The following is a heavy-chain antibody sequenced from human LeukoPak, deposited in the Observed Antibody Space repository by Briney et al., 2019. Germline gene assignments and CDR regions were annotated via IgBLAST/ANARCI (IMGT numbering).Heavy chain of an antibody. Sequence: GGSLRLSCAASGFTFSSYWMSWVRQAPGKGLEWVANIKQDGNEKYYVDSVKGRFTISRDNAKNSLYLQMNSLRDEDAAVYYCARYRSSHFVDYWGQGTLVTVSS. CDR2: IKQDGNEK. V-gene: IGHV3-7*01. CDR3: ARYRSSHFVDY. D-gene: IGHD6-6*01. CDR1: GFTFSSYW. J-gene: IGHJ4*02.